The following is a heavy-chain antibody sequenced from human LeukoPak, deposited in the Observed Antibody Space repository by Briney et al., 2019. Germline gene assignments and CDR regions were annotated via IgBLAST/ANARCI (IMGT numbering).Heavy chain of an antibody. CDR2: ISWNSGSI. CDR3: AKDKFSGSYFDY. CDR1: GFTFDDYA. Sequence: PGRSLRLSCAASGFTFDDYAMHWVRQAPGKGLEWVSGISWNSGSIGYADSVKGRFTISRDNAKNSLYLQMNSLRAEDTALYYCAKDKFSGSYFDYWGQGTLVTVSS. D-gene: IGHD5-12*01. V-gene: IGHV3-9*01. J-gene: IGHJ4*02.